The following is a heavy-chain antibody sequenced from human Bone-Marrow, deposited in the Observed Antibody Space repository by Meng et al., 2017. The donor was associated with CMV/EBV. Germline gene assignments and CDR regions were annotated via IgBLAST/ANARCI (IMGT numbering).Heavy chain of an antibody. V-gene: IGHV4-39*02. D-gene: IGHD4-23*01. CDR3: ARVLRWYQGCDS. Sequence: TVPGGSMSNSNYFWGWLRQSPGKGLEWIASIPYAGDTYYNPSLRSRVTISVDMSKNKVSLKLSSVTAADTAVYYCARVLRWYQGCDSWGQGTLVTVSS. J-gene: IGHJ4*02. CDR1: GGSMSNSNYF. CDR2: IPYAGDT.